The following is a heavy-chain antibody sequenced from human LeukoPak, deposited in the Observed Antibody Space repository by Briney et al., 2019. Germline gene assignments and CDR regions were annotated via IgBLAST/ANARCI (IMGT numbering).Heavy chain of an antibody. D-gene: IGHD3-10*01. CDR1: GYSFSPYF. CDR2: INLPADTT. J-gene: IGHJ4*02. V-gene: IGHV1-46*01. CDR3: ARELPHSYFFDY. Sequence: ASVKVSCKASGYSFSPYFVHWLRQAPGQGLEWMGMINLPADTTVRSQNFQGRVTMTRDMSTSTVHMELSSLRSEDTAVYYCARELPHSYFFDYWGQGTLVTVSS.